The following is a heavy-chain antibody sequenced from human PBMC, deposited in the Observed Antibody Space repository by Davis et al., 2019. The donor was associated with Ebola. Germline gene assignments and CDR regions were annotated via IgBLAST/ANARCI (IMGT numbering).Heavy chain of an antibody. CDR3: TTPGGQDSGYDVFDI. CDR1: GNSFNTHW. D-gene: IGHD5-12*01. V-gene: IGHV1-46*03. CDR2: INPNDGRT. J-gene: IGHJ3*02. Sequence: AASVKVSCKDSGNSFNTHWIGWVRQAPGQGLEWMGMINPNDGRTIYAQKFQGRVTVTRDTSTTTVYMDLSSLRSEDTALYYCTTPGGQDSGYDVFDIWGQGTMVTVSS.